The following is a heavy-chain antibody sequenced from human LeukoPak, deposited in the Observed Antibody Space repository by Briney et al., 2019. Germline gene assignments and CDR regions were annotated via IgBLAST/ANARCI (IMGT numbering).Heavy chain of an antibody. D-gene: IGHD2-15*01. V-gene: IGHV3-23*01. CDR3: ARVCGGSCYGTDY. Sequence: PGGSLRLSCAASGFTFSSYAMSWVRQAPGKGLEWVSAISGSGGSTYYADSVKGRFTISRDNSKNTLYLQMNSLRAEDTAVYYCARVCGGSCYGTDYWGQGTLVTVSS. J-gene: IGHJ4*02. CDR1: GFTFSSYA. CDR2: ISGSGGST.